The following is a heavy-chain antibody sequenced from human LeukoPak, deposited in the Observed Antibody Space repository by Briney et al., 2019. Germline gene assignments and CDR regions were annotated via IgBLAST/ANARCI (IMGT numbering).Heavy chain of an antibody. V-gene: IGHV1-46*01. CDR3: ARRAQVERRHSQFDY. CDR2: INPSGGST. Sequence: ASVTVSCKASGYIFTSSYIRWVRQAPGQGLEWMGMINPSGGSTGYAQKFQGRVTMTRDMSTSTVYMELSSLRSEDTAVFYCARRAQVERRHSQFDYWGQGTLVTVSS. D-gene: IGHD1-1*01. CDR1: GYIFTSSY. J-gene: IGHJ4*02.